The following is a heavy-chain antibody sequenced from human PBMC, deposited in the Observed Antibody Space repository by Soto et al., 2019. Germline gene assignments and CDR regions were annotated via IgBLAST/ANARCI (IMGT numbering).Heavy chain of an antibody. V-gene: IGHV3-30-3*01. CDR3: ARDEYNYGFDY. CDR2: ISYDGNYE. D-gene: IGHD5-18*01. J-gene: IGHJ4*02. Sequence: QVQLVESGGGVVQPGRSLRLSCAASGFTFSDYPMHWVRQAPGKGLQWLAVISYDGNYEYYADSVKGRFTISRDNSNNTLHLQMESLRAEDTAVYYCARDEYNYGFDYWGQGNLVTVSS. CDR1: GFTFSDYP.